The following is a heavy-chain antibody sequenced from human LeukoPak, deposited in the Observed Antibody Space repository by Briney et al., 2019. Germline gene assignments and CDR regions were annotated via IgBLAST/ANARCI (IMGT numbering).Heavy chain of an antibody. J-gene: IGHJ3*02. D-gene: IGHD6-19*01. CDR1: GYSFTSYW. CDR2: IYPGDSDT. Sequence: GESLKISCKGSGYSFTSYWIGWVRQMPGKGLEWMGIIYPGDSDTRYSPSFQGQVTISADKSISTAYLQWSSLKASDTAMYYCARKNEHGGWSSDAFDIWGQGTMVTVSS. V-gene: IGHV5-51*01. CDR3: ARKNEHGGWSSDAFDI.